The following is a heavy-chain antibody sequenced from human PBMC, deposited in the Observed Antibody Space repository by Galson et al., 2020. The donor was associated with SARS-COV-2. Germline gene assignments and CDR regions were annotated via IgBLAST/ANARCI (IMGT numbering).Heavy chain of an antibody. CDR3: ARVFETTATTWVAFDI. Sequence: ETLSLTCAVYGGSFSDYYWSWIRQPPGKGLEWIGEINHSGSTKYNPSFKSPVTLSVDTSKKQFSLKLSSVTAADTAVYYCARVFETTATTWVAFDIWGQGTLVTVSS. J-gene: IGHJ3*02. V-gene: IGHV4-34*01. D-gene: IGHD4-17*01. CDR1: GGSFSDYY. CDR2: INHSGST.